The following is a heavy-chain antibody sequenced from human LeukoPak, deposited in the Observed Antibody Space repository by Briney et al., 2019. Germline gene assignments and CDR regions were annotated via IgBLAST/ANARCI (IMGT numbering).Heavy chain of an antibody. CDR3: ARGPVLRYFDWLSNFDY. D-gene: IGHD3-9*01. Sequence: ASVKVSCKASGYTFTSYDINWVRQATGQGLEWMGWMNPNSGNTGYAQKFQGRVTMTRNTSISTAYMELSSLRSEDTAVYYCARGPVLRYFDWLSNFDYWGQGTLVTVSS. V-gene: IGHV1-8*01. J-gene: IGHJ4*02. CDR1: GYTFTSYD. CDR2: MNPNSGNT.